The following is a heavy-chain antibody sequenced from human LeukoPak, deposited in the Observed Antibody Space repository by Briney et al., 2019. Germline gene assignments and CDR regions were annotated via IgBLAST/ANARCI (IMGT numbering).Heavy chain of an antibody. J-gene: IGHJ6*03. D-gene: IGHD6-13*01. CDR1: GGSISSYY. CDR3: AGAAGLPYYYYMDV. Sequence: SETLSLTCTVSGGSISSYYWSWIRQPPGKGLEWIGYIYYSGSTNYNPSLKSRVTISVDTSKNQFSLKLSSVTAADTAVYYCAGAAGLPYYYYMDVWGKGTTVTVSS. CDR2: IYYSGST. V-gene: IGHV4-59*08.